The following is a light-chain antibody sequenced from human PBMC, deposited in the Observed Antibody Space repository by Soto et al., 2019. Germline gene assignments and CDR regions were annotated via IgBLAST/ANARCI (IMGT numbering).Light chain of an antibody. V-gene: IGKV1-12*01. J-gene: IGKJ4*01. CDR2: AAS. CDR3: QQTTSFPLT. CDR1: QGISSW. Sequence: DIQMTQSPCFVSASVEDRVTITCRASQGISSWLAWYQHKPGRAPKLLIHAASSLESGVPSRFSGSGSGTDFTLTISSLQPEDFATYYCQQTTSFPLTLGGGTKVEIK.